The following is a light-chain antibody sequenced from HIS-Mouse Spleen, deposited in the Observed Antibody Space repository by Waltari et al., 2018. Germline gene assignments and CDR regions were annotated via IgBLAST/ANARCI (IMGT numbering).Light chain of an antibody. CDR2: EGS. CDR1: SRDVGSYNL. J-gene: IGLJ2*01. V-gene: IGLV2-23*01. Sequence: QSALTQPASVSGSPGQSITISCTGTSRDVGSYNLVPWYQQHPGKAPKLMIYEGSKRPSGVSNRFSGSKSGNTASLTISGLQAEDEADYYCCSYAGSHVVFGGGTKLTVL. CDR3: CSYAGSHVV.